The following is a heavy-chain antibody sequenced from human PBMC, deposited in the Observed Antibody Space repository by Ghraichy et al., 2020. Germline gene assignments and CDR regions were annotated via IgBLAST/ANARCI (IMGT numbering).Heavy chain of an antibody. CDR1: GFTFSSYA. D-gene: IGHD3-3*01. CDR3: AKARTIFGVVITYYFDY. CDR2: ISGSGGST. Sequence: GESLNISCAASGFTFSSYAMSWVRQAPGKGLEWVSAISGSGGSTYYADSVKGRFTISRDNSKNTLYLQMNSLRAEDTAVYYCAKARTIFGVVITYYFDYWGQGTLVTVSS. J-gene: IGHJ4*02. V-gene: IGHV3-23*01.